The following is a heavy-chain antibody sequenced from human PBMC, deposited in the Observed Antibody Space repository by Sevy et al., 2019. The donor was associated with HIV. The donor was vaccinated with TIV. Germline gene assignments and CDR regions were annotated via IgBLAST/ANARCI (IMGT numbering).Heavy chain of an antibody. J-gene: IGHJ6*02. Sequence: GGSLRLSCVVSGFSVSSNYMSWVRQAPGKGLVWVSNIYSDGRTYYADSVRGRFTISRDTSKNTVYLEMKSLRAEDTAVYYCTREDIVLGEDNYYGMDVWGHGTTVTVSS. CDR1: GFSVSSNY. D-gene: IGHD2-15*01. V-gene: IGHV3-53*01. CDR2: IYSDGRT. CDR3: TREDIVLGEDNYYGMDV.